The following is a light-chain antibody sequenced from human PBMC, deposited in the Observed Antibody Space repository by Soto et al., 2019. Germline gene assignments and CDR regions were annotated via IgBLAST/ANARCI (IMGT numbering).Light chain of an antibody. CDR1: QSISDT. J-gene: IGKJ1*01. CDR3: QQYNNWPWT. V-gene: IGKV3-15*01. Sequence: EVELTQSPATLSVSPGGRATLSCRASQSISDTLAWYQQKPGQAPRLLIHGASTRATGFPARFSGGGSGTDFTLTISSLQSEDFAVYYCQQYNNWPWTFGQGTKVDIK. CDR2: GAS.